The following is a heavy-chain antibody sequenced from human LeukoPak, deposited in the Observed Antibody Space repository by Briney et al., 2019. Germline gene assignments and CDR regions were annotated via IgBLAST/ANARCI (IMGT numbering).Heavy chain of an antibody. CDR3: ARVRPGPYNYFDP. CDR1: GYTFTNYD. CDR2: LNPNSGKT. J-gene: IGHJ5*02. V-gene: IGHV1-8*01. Sequence: ASVKVSCKASGYTFTNYDINWVRQATGQGLEWMGWLNPNSGKTGYEQKFQGRVTMTRDSSISTAYLDLSSLSSEDTAVYYCARVRPGPYNYFDPWGQGTLVTVSS.